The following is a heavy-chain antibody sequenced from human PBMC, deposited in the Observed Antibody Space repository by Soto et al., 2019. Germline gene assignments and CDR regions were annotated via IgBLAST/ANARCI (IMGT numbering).Heavy chain of an antibody. V-gene: IGHV3-33*01. D-gene: IGHD3-22*01. CDR2: IWNDGIRK. CDR3: ARDDDYEANAFDY. CDR1: GFTFSRYG. Sequence: GRALRFSCAASGFTFSRYGMHWVRQAPGKGLEWVALIWNDGIRKVYVDSVKGRFTISRENSKNTLDLQMNSLRAEDTAVYYCARDDDYEANAFDYWGPGTLVTVSS. J-gene: IGHJ4*02.